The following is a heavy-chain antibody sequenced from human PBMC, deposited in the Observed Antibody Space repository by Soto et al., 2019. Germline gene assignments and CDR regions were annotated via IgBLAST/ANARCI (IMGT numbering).Heavy chain of an antibody. J-gene: IGHJ5*02. CDR1: GYTFTNYY. V-gene: IGHV1-46*03. D-gene: IGHD3-10*01. CDR3: GRDAGTMLRGMQGQTNWFDP. Sequence: QVQLVQSGAEVKEPGASVRLSCKASGYTFTNYYIHWLRQSPRLGLEWMGINNPSGGGTTYARNYQGRVTMTSDTSTSTVYIDLSSLRSDDTAIYYCGRDAGTMLRGMQGQTNWFDPWGQGTLVTVTS. CDR2: NNPSGGGT.